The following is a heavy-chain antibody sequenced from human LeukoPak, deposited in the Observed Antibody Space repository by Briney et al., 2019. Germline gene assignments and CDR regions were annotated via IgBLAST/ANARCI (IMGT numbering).Heavy chain of an antibody. CDR1: GFTFSNYD. Sequence: GRSLRLSCAASGFTFSNYDMPWVRQAPGKGLEWVAVITYAGNNKYYADSVKGRFTISRDNSKNTLYLQMNSLRAEDTAVYYCERDLATVTYNFDSWGQGTLVTVSS. V-gene: IGHV3-30*04. D-gene: IGHD4-17*01. CDR2: ITYAGNNK. J-gene: IGHJ4*02. CDR3: ERDLATVTYNFDS.